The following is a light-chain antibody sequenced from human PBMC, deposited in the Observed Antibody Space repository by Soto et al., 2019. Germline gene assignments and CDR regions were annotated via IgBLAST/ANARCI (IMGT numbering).Light chain of an antibody. Sequence: DIQMTQSPSTLSASVGDRVTITCRACQSISSWLAWYPQKPGKAPKLLIYKASSIESGVPSRFSGSGSGTEFTLTISSLQPDDFATYYCQQYNSYPWTFGQGTKLEIK. J-gene: IGKJ1*01. CDR2: KAS. CDR1: QSISSW. CDR3: QQYNSYPWT. V-gene: IGKV1-5*03.